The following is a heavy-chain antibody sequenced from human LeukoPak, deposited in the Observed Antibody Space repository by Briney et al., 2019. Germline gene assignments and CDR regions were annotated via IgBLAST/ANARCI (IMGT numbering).Heavy chain of an antibody. D-gene: IGHD5-18*01. CDR2: IIPIFGTA. Sequence: AASVKVSCTASGGTFSSYAISWVRQAPGQGLEWMGGIIPIFGTANYAQKFQGRVTITADESTSTAYMELSSLRSEDTAVYYCASGYSYGRYDYYYYGMDVWGQGTTVTVSS. CDR3: ASGYSYGRYDYYYYGMDV. J-gene: IGHJ6*02. CDR1: GGTFSSYA. V-gene: IGHV1-69*01.